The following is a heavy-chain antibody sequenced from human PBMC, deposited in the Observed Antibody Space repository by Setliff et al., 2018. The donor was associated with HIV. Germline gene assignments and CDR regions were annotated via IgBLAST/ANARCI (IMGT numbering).Heavy chain of an antibody. D-gene: IGHD7-27*01. Sequence: SETLSLTCTVSGASISSGGYYWNWIRQLPGKGLEWIGYILDSGSTCYNPSLRGRLSMSIDTSANQFSVELTSVTAADTALYFCARVPNWGSAPFAYDVWG. CDR2: ILDSGST. CDR3: ARVPNWGSAPFAYDV. J-gene: IGHJ3*01. CDR1: GASISSGGYY. V-gene: IGHV4-31*03.